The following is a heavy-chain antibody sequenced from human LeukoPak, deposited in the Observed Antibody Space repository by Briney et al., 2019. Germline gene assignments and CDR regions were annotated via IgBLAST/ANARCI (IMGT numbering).Heavy chain of an antibody. Sequence: SETLSLTCAVYGGSFSGYYWSWIRQPPGKGLEWIGEINHSGSTNYNPSLKSQVTISVDTSKNQFSLKLSSVTAADTAVYYCARPQDGIVVVPAAAQYSFDIWGQGTMVTVSS. CDR2: INHSGST. V-gene: IGHV4-34*01. CDR1: GGSFSGYY. D-gene: IGHD2-2*01. J-gene: IGHJ3*02. CDR3: ARPQDGIVVVPAAAQYSFDI.